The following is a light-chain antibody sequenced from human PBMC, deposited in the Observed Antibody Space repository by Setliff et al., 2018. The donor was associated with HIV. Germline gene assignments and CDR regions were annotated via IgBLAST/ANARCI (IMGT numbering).Light chain of an antibody. J-gene: IGLJ1*01. CDR1: SSDVGGYNY. V-gene: IGLV2-11*01. CDR3: SSHGAIGV. CDR2: EVT. Sequence: QSALTQPRTVSGSPGQSVTISCTGTSSDVGGYNYVSWYQQHPGKAPKLIIYEVTKRPPGVPDRFSGSKSGNTASLTVSGLQAEDEADYYCSSHGAIGVFGTGTKVTVL.